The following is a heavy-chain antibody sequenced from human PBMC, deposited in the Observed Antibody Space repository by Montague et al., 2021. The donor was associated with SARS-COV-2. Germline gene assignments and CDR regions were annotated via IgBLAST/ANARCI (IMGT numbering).Heavy chain of an antibody. CDR3: ARGMHYYDSSGYYFDY. J-gene: IGHJ4*02. CDR2: IYYSGST. CDR1: GGSISSYY. D-gene: IGHD3-22*01. Sequence: SETLSLTCTVSGGSISSYYWSWIRQPPGKGLEWIGYIYYSGSTNYNPSLKSRVTISVDTSKNQFSLKLSSVTAADTAVYYCARGMHYYDSSGYYFDYWGQGTLVAVSS. V-gene: IGHV4-59*01.